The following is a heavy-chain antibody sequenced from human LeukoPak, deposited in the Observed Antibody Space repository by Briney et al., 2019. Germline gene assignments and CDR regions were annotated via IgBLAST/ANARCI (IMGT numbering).Heavy chain of an antibody. CDR3: ARQLYSYGAYFDY. Sequence: SETLSLTCTVSGGSISSYYWGWIRQPPGKGLEWIGSIYYSGSTYYNPSLKSRVTISVDTSKNQFSLKLSSVTAADTAVYYCARQLYSYGAYFDYWGQGTLVTVSS. J-gene: IGHJ4*02. D-gene: IGHD5-18*01. CDR1: GGSISSYY. CDR2: IYYSGST. V-gene: IGHV4-39*01.